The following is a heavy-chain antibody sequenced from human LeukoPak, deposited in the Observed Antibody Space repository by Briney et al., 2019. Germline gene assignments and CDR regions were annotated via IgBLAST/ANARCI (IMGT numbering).Heavy chain of an antibody. Sequence: ASVKVSCKASGYTFTGYYIRWVRQAPGQGLEWMGWINPNSGDTYFAQKFQGRVTMTRDTSISTVYMELSRLRSDDRALYYCARRVVPAAIPWFDPWGHGTLVTVSS. CDR2: INPNSGDT. J-gene: IGHJ5*02. CDR3: ARRVVPAAIPWFDP. D-gene: IGHD2-2*01. CDR1: GYTFTGYY. V-gene: IGHV1-2*02.